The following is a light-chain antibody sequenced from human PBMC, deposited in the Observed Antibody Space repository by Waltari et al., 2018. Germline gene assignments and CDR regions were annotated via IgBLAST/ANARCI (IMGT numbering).Light chain of an antibody. CDR2: GAS. CDR3: QHYVRLPAT. CDR1: QSVRGS. J-gene: IGKJ1*01. Sequence: EIVLTQSPGTLSLSPGERATLSCRASQSVRGSLAWYQQKAGRAPRLLIYGASSRATGIPDRFSGSGSGTDFSLTISRLEPEDFAVYYCQHYVRLPATFGQGTKVKIK. V-gene: IGKV3-20*01.